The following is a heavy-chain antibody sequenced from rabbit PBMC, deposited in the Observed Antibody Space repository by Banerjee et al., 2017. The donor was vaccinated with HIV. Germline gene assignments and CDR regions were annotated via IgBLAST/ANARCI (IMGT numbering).Heavy chain of an antibody. V-gene: IGHV1S45*01. CDR3: ARGGPSGYGGYGYVTEGYRL. J-gene: IGHJ6*01. CDR2: IYAGSSGST. D-gene: IGHD6-1*01. Sequence: QQQLEESGGGLVKPEGSLTLTCTASGFSFSNNYVMCWVRQAPGKGLEWIGCIYAGSSGSTYYASWAKGRFTISRSTSLNTVDLKMTSLTAADTATYFCARGGPSGYGGYGYVTEGYRLWGPGTLV. CDR1: GFSFSNNYV.